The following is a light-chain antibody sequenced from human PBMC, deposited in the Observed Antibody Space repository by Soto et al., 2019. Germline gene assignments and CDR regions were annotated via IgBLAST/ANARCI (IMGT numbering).Light chain of an antibody. J-gene: IGKJ1*01. V-gene: IGKV3-15*01. CDR1: QSVDIN. Sequence: EIVLAPAPAPPSVSPGGRVTLSRRASQSVDINLAWYQQKPGQAPRLLIYGASTRATDMPGRFSGRGAGAEFTLTISSLQSEDFAVYYCQQYRSWPRTFGQGTKVDIK. CDR3: QQYRSWPRT. CDR2: GAS.